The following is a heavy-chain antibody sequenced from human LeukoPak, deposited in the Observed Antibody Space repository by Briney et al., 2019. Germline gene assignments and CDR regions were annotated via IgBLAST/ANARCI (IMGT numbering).Heavy chain of an antibody. J-gene: IGHJ5*02. D-gene: IGHD2-15*01. CDR3: ARDMAVGVAATHHWFDP. V-gene: IGHV4-59*01. CDR2: IYYSGST. CDR1: GGSISSYY. Sequence: SETLSLTCTVSGGSISSYYWSWIRQPPGKGLEWIGYIYYSGSTNYNPSLKSRVTISVDTSKNQFSLKLSSVTAADTAVYYCARDMAVGVAATHHWFDPWGQGTLVTVSS.